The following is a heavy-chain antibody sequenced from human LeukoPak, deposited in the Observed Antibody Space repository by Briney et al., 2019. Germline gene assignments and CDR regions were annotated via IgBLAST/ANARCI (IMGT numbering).Heavy chain of an antibody. CDR2: MNPNSGNT. CDR1: GYTFTSYD. CDR3: ARYYYDSSGYYWFDP. V-gene: IGHV1-8*03. D-gene: IGHD3-22*01. J-gene: IGHJ5*02. Sequence: ASVKVSCKASGYTFTSYDINWVRQATGQGLEWMGWMNPNSGNTGYAQKFQGRVTITRNTSISTAYMELSSLRSEDTAVYYCARYYYDSSGYYWFDPWGQGTLVTVSS.